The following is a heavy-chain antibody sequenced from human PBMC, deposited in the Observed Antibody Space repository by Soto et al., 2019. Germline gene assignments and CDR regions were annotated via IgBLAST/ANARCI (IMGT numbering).Heavy chain of an antibody. CDR3: TRGRKKVC. CDR2: IDTAGAT. V-gene: IGHV3-13*01. CDR1: GFTLSSYD. Sequence: EVQLVESGGGLVQPGGSLRLSCAASGFTLSSYDMHWVRQATGKGLEWVSGIDTAGATYYPGSVKGRFTISREIAKNSVYLQMNSLTAGDTAVYYCTRGRKKVCWGQGTLVTVSS. J-gene: IGHJ4*02.